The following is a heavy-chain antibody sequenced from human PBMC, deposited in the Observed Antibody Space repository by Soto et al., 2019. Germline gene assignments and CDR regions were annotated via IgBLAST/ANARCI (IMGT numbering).Heavy chain of an antibody. D-gene: IGHD6-13*01. J-gene: IGHJ6*02. CDR3: ARGQLVSYGDLTPYHRDMDV. V-gene: IGHV4-34*02. Sequence: QVQLQQWGAGLLRPSETLSLTCAFSGGSFDDFYWSWVCQSPGKGLEWVGEISHDGGTNYNPSLASRVSRSVDTSKNQFSMHLRSVTAADTGLYYGARGQLVSYGDLTPYHRDMDVWGQGTTVTVSS. CDR1: GGSFDDFY. CDR2: ISHDGGT.